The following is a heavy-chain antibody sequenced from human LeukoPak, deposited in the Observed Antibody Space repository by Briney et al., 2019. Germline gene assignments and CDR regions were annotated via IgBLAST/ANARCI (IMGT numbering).Heavy chain of an antibody. Sequence: PGGSLRLSCAASGFTFSSYWMSWVRQAPGKGLEWVANIKQDGSEKYYVDSVKGRFTISRDNAKNSLYLQTNSLRAEDTAVYYCASRITMARGRAFDIWGQGTMVTVSS. CDR1: GFTFSSYW. CDR2: IKQDGSEK. D-gene: IGHD3-10*01. V-gene: IGHV3-7*01. CDR3: ASRITMARGRAFDI. J-gene: IGHJ3*02.